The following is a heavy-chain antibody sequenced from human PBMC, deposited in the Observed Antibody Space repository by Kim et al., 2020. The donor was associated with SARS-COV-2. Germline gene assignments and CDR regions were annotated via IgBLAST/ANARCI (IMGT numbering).Heavy chain of an antibody. CDR1: GFTFSSYS. Sequence: GGSLRLSCAASGFTFSSYSMNWVRQAPGKGLEWVSSISSSSSYIYYADSVKGRFTISRDNAKNSLYLQMNSLRAEDTAVYYCAREGARKPLIVWLPRSYYGMDVWGHGTTVTVSS. D-gene: IGHD3-16*02. CDR2: ISSSSSYI. V-gene: IGHV3-21*01. J-gene: IGHJ6*02. CDR3: AREGARKPLIVWLPRSYYGMDV.